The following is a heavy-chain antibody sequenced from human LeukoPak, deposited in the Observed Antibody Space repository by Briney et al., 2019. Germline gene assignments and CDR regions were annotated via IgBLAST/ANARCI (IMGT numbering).Heavy chain of an antibody. CDR2: INPDSGGT. J-gene: IGHJ5*02. CDR1: GYTFTGYY. V-gene: IGHV1-2*02. D-gene: IGHD6-13*01. CDR3: ARDRGRIAAALRKGCWFDP. Sequence: ASVKVSCKASGYTFTGYYMHWVRQAPGQGLEWMGWINPDSGGTNYAQKFQGRVTMTRDTSISTAYMELSRLRSDDTAMYYCARDRGRIAAALRKGCWFDPWGQGTLVTVSS.